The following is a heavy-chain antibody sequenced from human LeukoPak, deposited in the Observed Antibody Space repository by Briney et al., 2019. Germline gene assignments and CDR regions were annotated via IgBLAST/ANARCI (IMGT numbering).Heavy chain of an antibody. J-gene: IGHJ4*02. Sequence: SETLTLTCAVSGYIITSGYYWGWIRQPPGKGLEWIGSIYHSGSTYYNPSLKTRVTISAGTSKNQFSLKLSSVTAADTAVYYCARLYLRDHCSSTSCYGLYFDYWGQGTLVTVSS. V-gene: IGHV4-38-2*01. D-gene: IGHD2-2*01. CDR2: IYHSGST. CDR1: GYIITSGYY. CDR3: ARLYLRDHCSSTSCYGLYFDY.